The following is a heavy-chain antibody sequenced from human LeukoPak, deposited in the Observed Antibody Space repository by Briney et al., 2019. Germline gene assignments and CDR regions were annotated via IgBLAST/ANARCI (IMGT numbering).Heavy chain of an antibody. V-gene: IGHV3-7*03. CDR1: GFTFSSYW. Sequence: GGSLRLSCAASGFTFSSYWMSWVRQAPGKGLEWVANIKQDGSEKYYVDSVKGRFTISRDNAKNSLYLQMNSLRAEDTAVYYCARDRDPSSGWYLEHFQHWGQGTLVTVSS. J-gene: IGHJ1*01. CDR2: IKQDGSEK. D-gene: IGHD6-19*01. CDR3: ARDRDPSSGWYLEHFQH.